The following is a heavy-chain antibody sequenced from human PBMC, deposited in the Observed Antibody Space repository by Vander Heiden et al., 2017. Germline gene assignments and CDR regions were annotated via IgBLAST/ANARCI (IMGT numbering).Heavy chain of an antibody. D-gene: IGHD1-7*01. CDR1: GFTFSATA. J-gene: IGHJ5*02. V-gene: IGHV3-23*01. CDR2: ISVDGKNT. CDR3: AKFGLKWELNL. Sequence: EEHLMESGGGVAQPGGSLRLTWVASGFTFSATAVSWVRQAPGKGLEGVSVISVDGKNTDSIDSVKGRFIVSRDDSKSALQLQMNSLRVEETAVYYCAKFGLKWELNLWCQGILVTVSS.